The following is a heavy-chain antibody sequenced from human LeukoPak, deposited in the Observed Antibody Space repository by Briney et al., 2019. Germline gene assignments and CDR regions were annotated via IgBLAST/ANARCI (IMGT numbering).Heavy chain of an antibody. J-gene: IGHJ4*02. D-gene: IGHD4-17*01. Sequence: PSETLSLTCTVSGGSISSSTYYWGWIRLPPGEGREWIVSIYYSGTTYYNPSRKSRVTISVYTSKNQFSLKLRSLTAADTAVYYCARRATVTKAFDYWGQGTLVTVSS. CDR1: GGSISSSTYY. CDR3: ARRATVTKAFDY. CDR2: IYYSGTT. V-gene: IGHV4-39*01.